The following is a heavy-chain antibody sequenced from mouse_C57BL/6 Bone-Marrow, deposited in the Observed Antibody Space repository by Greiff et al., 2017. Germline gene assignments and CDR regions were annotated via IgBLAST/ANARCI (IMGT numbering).Heavy chain of an antibody. CDR2: IDPEDGDT. J-gene: IGHJ2*01. CDR1: GFNIKDYY. V-gene: IGHV14-1*01. CDR3: TPFYYGSSPFGY. Sequence: VQLQQSGADLVRPGASVKLSCTASGFNIKDYYMHWVKQRPEQGLEWIGRIDPEDGDTEYAPKFQGKATMTADTSSNTAYLQLSSLTSEDTAVYYCTPFYYGSSPFGYWGQGTTLTVSS. D-gene: IGHD1-1*01.